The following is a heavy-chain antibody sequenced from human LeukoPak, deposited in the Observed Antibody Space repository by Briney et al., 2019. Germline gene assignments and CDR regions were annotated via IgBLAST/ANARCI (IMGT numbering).Heavy chain of an antibody. V-gene: IGHV4-59*11. CDR1: GGSISSHY. D-gene: IGHD1-26*01. CDR3: ARDAFIDEKAGRGWFDP. CDR2: IYYSGST. J-gene: IGHJ5*02. Sequence: PSETLSLTCTVSGGSISSHYWSWIRQPPGKGLEWIGDIYYSGSTNYNPSLKSRVTISVDTSKNQFSLKLSSVTAADTAVYYCARDAFIDEKAGRGWFDPWGQGTLVTVSS.